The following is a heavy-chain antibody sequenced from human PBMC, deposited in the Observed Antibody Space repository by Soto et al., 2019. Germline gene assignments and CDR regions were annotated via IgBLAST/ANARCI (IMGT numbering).Heavy chain of an antibody. CDR1: GYTFTGYY. D-gene: IGHD3-10*01. CDR3: ARDPITMVRGVRTGGLDV. CDR2: INPNSGGT. V-gene: IGHV1-2*04. Sequence: ASVKVSCKASGYTFTGYYMHWVRQAPGQGLEWMGWINPNSGGTNYAQKFQGWVTMTRDTSISTAYMELSRLRSDDTAVYYCARDPITMVRGVRTGGLDVCGQGTTVTVSS. J-gene: IGHJ6*02.